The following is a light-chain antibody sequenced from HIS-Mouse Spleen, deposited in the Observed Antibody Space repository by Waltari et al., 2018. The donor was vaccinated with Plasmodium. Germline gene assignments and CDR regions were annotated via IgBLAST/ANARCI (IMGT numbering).Light chain of an antibody. V-gene: IGKV3-15*01. Sequence: EIVKTQSPATLSVSPGERATLSCRASQRVSSNLAWYQQKPGQAPRLLIYGASPRATGIPARFSGSGSGTEFTLTISSLQSEDFAVYYCQQYNNWSFTFGPGTKVDIK. J-gene: IGKJ3*01. CDR3: QQYNNWSFT. CDR2: GAS. CDR1: QRVSSN.